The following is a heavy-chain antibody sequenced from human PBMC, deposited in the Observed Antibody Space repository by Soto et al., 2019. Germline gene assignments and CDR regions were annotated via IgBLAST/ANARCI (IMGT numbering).Heavy chain of an antibody. CDR3: AREIRDGYNLFYFDY. CDR1: GGSVSSGSYY. J-gene: IGHJ4*02. D-gene: IGHD5-12*01. CDR2: IYYSGST. Sequence: SETLSLTCTVSGGSVSSGSYYWSWIRQPPGKGLEWIGYIYYSGSTNYNPSLKSRVTISVDTSKNQFSLKLSSVTAADTAVYYCAREIRDGYNLFYFDYWGQGTLVTVSS. V-gene: IGHV4-61*01.